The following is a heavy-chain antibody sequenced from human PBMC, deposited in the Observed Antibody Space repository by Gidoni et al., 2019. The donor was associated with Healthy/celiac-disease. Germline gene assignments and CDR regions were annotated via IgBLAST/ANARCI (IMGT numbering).Heavy chain of an antibody. CDR2: SSSSSTYI. J-gene: IGHJ3*02. CDR1: GFTFSSSS. CDR3: ARAHHILVVPAAKILFTGAFDI. D-gene: IGHD2-2*01. V-gene: IGHV3-21*01. Sequence: EVQLVESGGALVKPGGTMGLSCAASGFTFSSSSRNWVRRAPGNGMELVSSSSSSSTYIEYSDSVQVRFTIPRDNAKNSLSLQMNSLRAADTAVYYCARAHHILVVPAAKILFTGAFDIWGQGTMVTVSS.